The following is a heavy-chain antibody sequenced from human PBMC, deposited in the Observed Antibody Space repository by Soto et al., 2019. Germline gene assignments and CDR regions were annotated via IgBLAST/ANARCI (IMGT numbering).Heavy chain of an antibody. CDR1: GGSISSHY. J-gene: IGHJ4*02. CDR3: ARGPQGSGYYDFWSGYVSTGFDY. V-gene: IGHV4-59*11. Sequence: PSETLSLTCTVSGGSISSHYWSWIRQPPGKGLEWIGYIYYSGSTNYNPSLKSRVTISVDTSKNQFSLKLSSVTAADTAVYYCARGPQGSGYYDFWSGYVSTGFDYWGQGTLVTVSS. D-gene: IGHD3-3*01. CDR2: IYYSGST.